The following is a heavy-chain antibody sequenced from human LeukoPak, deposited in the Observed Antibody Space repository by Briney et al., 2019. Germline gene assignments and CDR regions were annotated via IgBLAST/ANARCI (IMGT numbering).Heavy chain of an antibody. CDR3: ARSGDAFDI. CDR2: INPNSGGT. Sequence: ASVKVSCKASGYIFADYYIHWVRQAPGQGLEWMGRINPNSGGTKYTQKFQGRVTMTRDTSISTAYMELSRLRSDDTAVYYCARSGDAFDIRGQGTMVTVSS. D-gene: IGHD6-25*01. CDR1: GYIFADYY. J-gene: IGHJ3*02. V-gene: IGHV1-2*06.